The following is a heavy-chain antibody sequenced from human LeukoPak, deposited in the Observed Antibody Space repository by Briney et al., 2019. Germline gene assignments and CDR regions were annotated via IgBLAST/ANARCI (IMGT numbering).Heavy chain of an antibody. V-gene: IGHV4-38-2*01. J-gene: IGHJ4*02. Sequence: PSETLSLTCAVSGYSISSGYYWGWIRQPPGKGLEWIGSIYHSGSTYYNPSLKSRVTISVDTSKNQFSLKLSSVTAADTDVYYCARRRGCFDYWGQGTLVTVSS. CDR2: IYHSGST. CDR3: ARRRGCFDY. D-gene: IGHD3-10*01. CDR1: GYSISSGYY.